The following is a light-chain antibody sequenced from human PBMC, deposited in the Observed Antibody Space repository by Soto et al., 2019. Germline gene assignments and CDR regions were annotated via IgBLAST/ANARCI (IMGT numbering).Light chain of an antibody. CDR1: QSLGNW. CDR3: QQNIPDSPWA. V-gene: IGKV1-5*01. Sequence: DIHMTQSPSTLSASLGDTVTITCRATQSLGNWLAWYQQKPGRAPSLLIYDVSTLEPGVPSRFRGSGSGTEFTLTINNLQPVDFATYYCQQNIPDSPWAFDQGTKV. J-gene: IGKJ1*01. CDR2: DVS.